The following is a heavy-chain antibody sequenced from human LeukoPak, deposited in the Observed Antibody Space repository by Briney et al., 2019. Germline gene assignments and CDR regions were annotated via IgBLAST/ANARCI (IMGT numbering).Heavy chain of an antibody. CDR3: ARAVRGRWLRLEGYFDY. CDR1: GGSISSGDYY. CDR2: IYYSGST. V-gene: IGHV4-61*08. J-gene: IGHJ4*02. Sequence: NPSETLSLTCTVSGGSISSGDYYWSWIRQPPGKGLEWIGYIYYSGSTNYHPSLKSRVTISVDTSKNQFSLKLSSVTAADTAVYYCARAVRGRWLRLEGYFDYWGQGTLVTVSS. D-gene: IGHD5-12*01.